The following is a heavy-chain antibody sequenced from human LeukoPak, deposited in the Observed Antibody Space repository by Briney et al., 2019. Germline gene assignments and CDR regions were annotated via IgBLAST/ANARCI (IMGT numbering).Heavy chain of an antibody. J-gene: IGHJ4*02. Sequence: GGSLRLSCAASGFTFSSYAMSWVRQAPGKGLEWVSGISGGGNTTYYTDSVKGRFAIYRDNSRNTLYLQMNSLRAEDTAVYFCAKGWATVPNDYWGQGTLVTVSS. V-gene: IGHV3-23*01. CDR1: GFTFSSYA. CDR3: AKGWATVPNDY. CDR2: ISGGGNTT. D-gene: IGHD4-17*01.